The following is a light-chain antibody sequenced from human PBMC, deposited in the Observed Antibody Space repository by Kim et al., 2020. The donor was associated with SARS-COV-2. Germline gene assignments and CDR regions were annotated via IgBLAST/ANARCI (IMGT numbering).Light chain of an antibody. CDR3: QQYYTTPPT. J-gene: IGKJ1*01. CDR2: WAS. CDR1: QSVLHSSNNKNY. Sequence: DIVMAQSTDSLAVSLGERATINCKSSQSVLHSSNNKNYLAWYQQKPGQPPKLLIYWASARGFGVPDRFSGSGSGTDFTLTISSLQAEDVAVYFCQQYYTTPPTFGRGTKVDIK. V-gene: IGKV4-1*01.